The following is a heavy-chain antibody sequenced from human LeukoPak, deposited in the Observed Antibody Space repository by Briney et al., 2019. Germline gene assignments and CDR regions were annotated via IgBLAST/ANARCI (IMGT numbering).Heavy chain of an antibody. CDR1: GFRFLNNW. J-gene: IGHJ4*02. CDR2: IFPSDSDT. D-gene: IGHD6-19*01. V-gene: IGHV5-51*01. CDR3: ARRSSGWGD. Sequence: GESLKISCKGSGFRFLNNWIGWVRQRPGKGLEWMGIIFPSDSDTRYSPSFQGQVTISAGKSINTAYLQWNSLRASDSAIYYCARRSSGWGDWGQGTLVTVSS.